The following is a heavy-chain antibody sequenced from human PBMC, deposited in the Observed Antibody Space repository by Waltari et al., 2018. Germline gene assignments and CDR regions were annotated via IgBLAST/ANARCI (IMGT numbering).Heavy chain of an antibody. CDR2: IKQDGGER. V-gene: IGHV3-7*01. Sequence: EVLLVESGGGLVQAGGSLRLSCAASGFTFGRYGMSWVRQAPGKGLEWVAKIKQDGGERYYVDSVKCRFTISRDNAKNSLYLQMNSLRVEDTAVYYCARDDGGNFLTSLEYWGQGTLVTVSS. CDR3: ARDDGGNFLTSLEY. D-gene: IGHD3-9*01. J-gene: IGHJ4*02. CDR1: GFTFGRYG.